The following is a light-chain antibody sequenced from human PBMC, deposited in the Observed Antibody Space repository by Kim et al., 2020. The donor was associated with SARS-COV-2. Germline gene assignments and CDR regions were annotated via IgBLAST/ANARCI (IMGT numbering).Light chain of an antibody. V-gene: IGLV3-19*01. CDR1: SLRSYY. CDR2: GKN. J-gene: IGLJ7*01. CDR3: NSRDSSGNYWIAV. Sequence: GQTVRITCQGDSLRSYYASWYQQKPGQAPLLVIYGKNNRPSGIPDRFSGSSSGNTASLTITGAQAEDEADYYCNSRDSSGNYWIAVFGGGTHLTVL.